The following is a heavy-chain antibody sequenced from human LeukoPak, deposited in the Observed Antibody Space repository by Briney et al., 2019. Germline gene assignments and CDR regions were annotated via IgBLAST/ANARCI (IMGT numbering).Heavy chain of an antibody. CDR2: INGYNGNT. CDR3: ARVLKLYGSGTYGY. V-gene: IGHV1-18*01. D-gene: IGHD3-10*01. J-gene: IGHJ4*02. CDR1: GYTFTTYN. Sequence: ASVKVSCKASGYTFTTYNINWVRQAPGQGLEWMGWINGYNGNTNYAQKLQGRVTMTTDTSTSTAYMELRSLKSDDTAVYYCARVLKLYGSGTYGYWGQGTLVTVSS.